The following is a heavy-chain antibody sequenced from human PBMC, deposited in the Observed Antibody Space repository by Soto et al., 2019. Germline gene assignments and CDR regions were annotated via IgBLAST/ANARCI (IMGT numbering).Heavy chain of an antibody. Sequence: SETLSLTCTVSGGSISSYYWIWIRQPPGKGLEWIGYIYNSGRTYYNPSLKSRLTISLDSSENQFSLKLSSVTAADTAVYYCAGIGYYYYGMDVWGQGTTVTVSS. J-gene: IGHJ6*02. D-gene: IGHD2-21*01. CDR3: AGIGYYYYGMDV. CDR2: IYNSGRT. CDR1: GGSISSYY. V-gene: IGHV4-59*08.